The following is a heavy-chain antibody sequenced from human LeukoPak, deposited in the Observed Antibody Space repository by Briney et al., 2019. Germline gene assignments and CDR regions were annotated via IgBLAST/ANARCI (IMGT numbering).Heavy chain of an antibody. V-gene: IGHV5-51*01. CDR3: ARGGDFWSGYRSYYYYMDV. CDR2: IYPADSDI. J-gene: IGHJ6*03. D-gene: IGHD3-3*01. CDR1: GYSFTNYW. Sequence: GESLKISCQGSGYSFTNYWIGWVRQMPGKGLEWMGIIYPADSDITYSPSFQGQVTISADKSISTAYLQWSSLKASDTAMYYCARGGDFWSGYRSYYYYMDVWGKGTTVTVSS.